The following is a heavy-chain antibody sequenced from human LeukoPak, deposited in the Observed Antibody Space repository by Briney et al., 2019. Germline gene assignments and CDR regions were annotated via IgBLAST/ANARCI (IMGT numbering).Heavy chain of an antibody. J-gene: IGHJ4*02. CDR2: ISYDGSNK. V-gene: IGHV3-30*18. Sequence: GRSLRLSCAASGFTFSSYGMHWVRQAPGKGLEWVAVISYDGSNKYYADSVKGRFTISRDNSKNTLYLQMNSLRAEDTAVYYCAKGGSPYYYGSGSYSGKFDYWGQGTLVTASS. D-gene: IGHD3-10*01. CDR1: GFTFSSYG. CDR3: AKGGSPYYYGSGSYSGKFDY.